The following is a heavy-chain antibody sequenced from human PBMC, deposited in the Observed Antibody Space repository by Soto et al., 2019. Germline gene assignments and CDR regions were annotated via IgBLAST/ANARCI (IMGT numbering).Heavy chain of an antibody. CDR1: GYSFTSYW. CDR2: IYPGDSDT. J-gene: IGHJ4*02. CDR3: ARLSKRTTVTQYYFDY. V-gene: IGHV5-51*01. D-gene: IGHD4-4*01. Sequence: GESLKISCKGSGYSFTSYWIGWVRQMPGKGLEWMGIIYPGDSDTRYSPSFQGQVTISADKSISTAYLQWSSLKASDTAMYYCARLSKRTTVTQYYFDYWGQGTLVTVSS.